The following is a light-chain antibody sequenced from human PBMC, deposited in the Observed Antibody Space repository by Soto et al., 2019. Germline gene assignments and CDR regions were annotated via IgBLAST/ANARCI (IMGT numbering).Light chain of an antibody. CDR2: DVN. V-gene: IGLV2-14*01. CDR1: SSDIGGYDY. CDR3: TSYASGISHVV. Sequence: QSALTQPASVSGSPGQSITLSCTGTSSDIGGYDYVSWYQRHPGKAPKLIIYDVNNRPSGVSNRFSGSKSGNTASLTISGLQAADEADSYCTSYASGISHVVFGGGTKLTVL. J-gene: IGLJ2*01.